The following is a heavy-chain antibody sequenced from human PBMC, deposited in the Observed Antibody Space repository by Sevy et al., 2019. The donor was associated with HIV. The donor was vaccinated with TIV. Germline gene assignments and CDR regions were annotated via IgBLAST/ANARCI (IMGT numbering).Heavy chain of an antibody. V-gene: IGHV1-18*01. J-gene: IGHJ4*02. CDR3: ARARSVTPLFDY. Sequence: ASVKVSCKASGYTFTSYGISWVRQAPGQGLEWMGWISAYNGNTNYAQNLQGRVTMTTDTSTSTAYMELRSLRSDDTAVYYCARARSVTPLFDYWGQGTLITVSS. CDR2: ISAYNGNT. CDR1: GYTFTSYG. D-gene: IGHD1-26*01.